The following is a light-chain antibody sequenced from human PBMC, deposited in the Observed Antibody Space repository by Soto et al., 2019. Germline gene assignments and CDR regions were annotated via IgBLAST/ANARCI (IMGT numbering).Light chain of an antibody. J-gene: IGKJ2*01. CDR2: DAS. CDR3: QQYVASPYT. CDR1: QGLGTN. Sequence: EVVTTQSPATLSVSPGERATLSCRASQGLGTNLAWYQQKPGQAPRLLIYDASSRATGIPDRFSASGSGTDFTLTISSLEPEDFAVYYCQQYVASPYTFGQGAKVDIK. V-gene: IGKV3-20*01.